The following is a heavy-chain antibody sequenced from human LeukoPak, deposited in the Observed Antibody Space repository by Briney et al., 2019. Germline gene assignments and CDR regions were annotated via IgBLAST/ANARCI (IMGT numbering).Heavy chain of an antibody. D-gene: IGHD4-17*01. J-gene: IGHJ4*02. CDR1: GDSISSYY. Sequence: SETLSLTCTVSGDSISSYYWSWIRQPPGKGLEWIGYIYYSGSTNYNPSLKSRVTISVDTSKNQFSPKLSSVTAADTAVYYCARGIQTTNFDYWGQGTLVTVSS. V-gene: IGHV4-59*01. CDR3: ARGIQTTNFDY. CDR2: IYYSGST.